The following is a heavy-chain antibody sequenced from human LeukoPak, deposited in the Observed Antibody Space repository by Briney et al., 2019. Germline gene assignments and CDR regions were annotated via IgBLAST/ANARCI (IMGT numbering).Heavy chain of an antibody. J-gene: IGHJ4*02. CDR3: ARGPDGYNSHFDY. CDR2: IYYDGNKK. V-gene: IGHV3-30-3*01. D-gene: IGHD5-24*01. CDR1: GFTFSDYA. Sequence: GGSLRLSCAASGFTFSDYAMHWVRQAPGNGLEWVAVIYYDGNKKYYADSVEGRFTISRDNSKNTLYLHMKSLRVEDTAVYYCARGPDGYNSHFDYWGQGTLVTVSS.